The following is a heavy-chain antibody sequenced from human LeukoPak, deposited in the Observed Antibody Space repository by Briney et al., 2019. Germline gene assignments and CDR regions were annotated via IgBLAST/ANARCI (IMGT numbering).Heavy chain of an antibody. CDR3: ARRYAVYGDDSRELSIDY. D-gene: IGHD4-17*01. CDR2: ISMDSNYI. V-gene: IGHV3-21*01. Sequence: GESLRLSCAVSGFTVSSYGMSWVRQPPGKGLEWVLCISMDSNYIYYADSVKSRFRDNAKNSLYLQMNSLRAEDTAVSYCARRYAVYGDDSRELSIDYWGQGTLVTVSS. J-gene: IGHJ4*02. CDR1: GFTVSSYG.